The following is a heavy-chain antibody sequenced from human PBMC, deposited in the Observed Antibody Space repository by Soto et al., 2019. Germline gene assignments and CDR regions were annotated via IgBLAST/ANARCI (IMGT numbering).Heavy chain of an antibody. CDR2: IVVDSGNT. V-gene: IGHV1-58*01. D-gene: IGHD2-15*01. J-gene: IGHJ4*02. CDR1: GFTFTSSA. CDR3: ARAASLVVVAAMNY. Sequence: SVKVSCKASGFTFTSSAVQWVRQARGQRLEWMGWIVVDSGNTNYAQKFQDRVTMTRDTSISTAYMELSSLRSDDTAVYYCARAASLVVVAAMNYWGQGTLVTVSS.